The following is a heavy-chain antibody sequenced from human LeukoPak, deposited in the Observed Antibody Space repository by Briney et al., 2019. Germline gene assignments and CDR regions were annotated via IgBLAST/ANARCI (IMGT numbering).Heavy chain of an antibody. J-gene: IGHJ1*01. Sequence: GGSLRLSCAASGFTFSDYSMKWVRQAPGKGLEWVSSISRSSRHVYYAGSVKGRFTISRDNAKNSLYLQMNSLRAEDMAVYFCVRDLMGSGSTTSYLRHWGPCTLVTVSS. CDR3: VRDLMGSGSTTSYLRH. V-gene: IGHV3-21*01. CDR1: GFTFSDYS. D-gene: IGHD1-1*01. CDR2: ISRSSRHV.